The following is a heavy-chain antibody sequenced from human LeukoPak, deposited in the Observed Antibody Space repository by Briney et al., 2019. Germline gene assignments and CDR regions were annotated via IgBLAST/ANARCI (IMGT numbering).Heavy chain of an antibody. Sequence: PGGSLRLSCAASGFTFSSYSMNWVRQAPGKRLEWVSSISSSSSYIYYADSVKGRFTISRDNAKNSLYLQMNSLRAEDTAVYYCARDLGLRNNWFDPWGQGTLVTVSS. V-gene: IGHV3-21*01. J-gene: IGHJ5*02. CDR2: ISSSSSYI. CDR1: GFTFSSYS. CDR3: ARDLGLRNNWFDP.